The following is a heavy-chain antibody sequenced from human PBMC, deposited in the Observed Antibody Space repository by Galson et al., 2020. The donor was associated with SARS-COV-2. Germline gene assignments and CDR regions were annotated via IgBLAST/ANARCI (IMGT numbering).Heavy chain of an antibody. V-gene: IGHV4-30-4*01. Sequence: SETLSLTCAVSGDSLKIANYYWPWIRQSPGKGLEWIGYIHYDGTTYYNPSLRSRITMSIDTSKNQFSLKLTSVTAADAAVYYCARCPAPGWFDPWGQGTLVTVSS. CDR3: ARCPAPGWFDP. D-gene: IGHD2-2*01. CDR1: GDSLKIANYY. CDR2: IHYDGTT. J-gene: IGHJ5*02.